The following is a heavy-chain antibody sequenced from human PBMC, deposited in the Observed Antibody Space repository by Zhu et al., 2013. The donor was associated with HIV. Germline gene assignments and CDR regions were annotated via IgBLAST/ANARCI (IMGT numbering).Heavy chain of an antibody. D-gene: IGHD1-1*01. Sequence: QVQLRESGPRLVKPSETLSLTCSVSGDSMNMYYWAWIRQSPRKGLEWIGSVYSNGRADYTASLKGRVTISVDRSKNQFSLKLTSVTAADTATYYCARYRGGYDWNVSWFFDIWG. CDR2: VYSNGRA. J-gene: IGHJ2*01. CDR3: ARYRGGYDWNVSWFFDI. V-gene: IGHV4-59*01. CDR1: GDSMNMYY.